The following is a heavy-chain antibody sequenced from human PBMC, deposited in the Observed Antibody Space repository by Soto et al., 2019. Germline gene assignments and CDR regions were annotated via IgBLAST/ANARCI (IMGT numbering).Heavy chain of an antibody. Sequence: EVQLVESGGGLVQPGGSLRLSCAASGFTFSNYWMSWVRQAPGKGLEWVANIKEDGSEKYYVDSVKGRFTISRDNAKNSLYLQMSSLRPEDTAVYYCTIGHPSIYNYWGQGTLVTVSS. V-gene: IGHV3-7*01. CDR1: GFTFSNYW. CDR2: IKEDGSEK. CDR3: TIGHPSIYNY. D-gene: IGHD4-4*01. J-gene: IGHJ4*02.